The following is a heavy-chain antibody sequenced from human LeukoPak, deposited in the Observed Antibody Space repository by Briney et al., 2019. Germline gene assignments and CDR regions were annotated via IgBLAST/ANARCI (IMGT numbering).Heavy chain of an antibody. CDR3: AKVRPGYYYMDV. Sequence: PGGSLRLSCAASGFTFSSYWMHWVRHAPGMGLLWVSRINIDGSGTSYADSVKGRFTISRDNAKNTLYLQMNGLRVEDTAVYYCAKVRPGYYYMDVWGKGTTVTVSS. CDR2: INIDGSGT. CDR1: GFTFSSYW. J-gene: IGHJ6*03. V-gene: IGHV3-74*01. D-gene: IGHD4-17*01.